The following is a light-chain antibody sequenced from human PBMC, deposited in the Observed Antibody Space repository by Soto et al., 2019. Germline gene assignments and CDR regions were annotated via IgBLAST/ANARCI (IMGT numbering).Light chain of an antibody. V-gene: IGKV3-20*01. CDR2: GAS. J-gene: IGKJ1*01. CDR3: QHYVTSPWT. CDR1: QSVSSSY. Sequence: EIVLTQSPGTLSLSPGERATLSCRASQSVSSSYLAWYQQKPGQAPRLLIYGASSRATGIPDRFGGSGSGTDFTLTISRLEPEDFAVYYCQHYVTSPWTFGQGTKVEIK.